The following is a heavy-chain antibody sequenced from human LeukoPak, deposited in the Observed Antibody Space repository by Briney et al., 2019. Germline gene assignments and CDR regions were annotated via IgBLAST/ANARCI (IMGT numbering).Heavy chain of an antibody. Sequence: SETLSLTCTVSGDSISSGRNYWAWIRQPPGKGLEWIASIYYSGSTSYNPSLSSRVSISVDTSKNQVSLKLTSVTATDTAIYYCARHLSGTTMAHYFDFWGQGTLVPVSS. J-gene: IGHJ4*02. CDR1: GDSISSGRNY. D-gene: IGHD5-18*01. CDR3: ARHLSGTTMAHYFDF. V-gene: IGHV4-39*01. CDR2: IYYSGST.